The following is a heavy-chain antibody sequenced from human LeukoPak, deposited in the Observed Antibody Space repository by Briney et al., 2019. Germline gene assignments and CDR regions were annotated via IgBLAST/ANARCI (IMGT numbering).Heavy chain of an antibody. J-gene: IGHJ3*02. CDR3: ARDQDSSGWYGAFDI. CDR2: IRYDGSNR. CDR1: GFTFSSYG. Sequence: GGSLRLSCAASGFTFSSYGMHWVRQAPGKGLEWVAFIRYDGSNRYYADSVKGRFTISRDNSKNTLYLQMNSLRAEDTAVYYCARDQDSSGWYGAFDIWGQGTMVTVSS. V-gene: IGHV3-30*02. D-gene: IGHD6-19*01.